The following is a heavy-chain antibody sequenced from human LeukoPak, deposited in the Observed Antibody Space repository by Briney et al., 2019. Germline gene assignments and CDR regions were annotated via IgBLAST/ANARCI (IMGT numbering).Heavy chain of an antibody. D-gene: IGHD2-2*01. CDR1: GGSFSGYY. CDR2: INHSGST. Sequence: PSETLSLTCAVYGGSFSGYYWSWIRQPPGKGLEWIGEINHSGSTNYNPSLKGRVTISVDTSKNQFSLKLSSATAADTAVYYCARAEGYCSSTSCSPFDYWGQGTLVTVSS. CDR3: ARAEGYCSSTSCSPFDY. V-gene: IGHV4-34*01. J-gene: IGHJ4*02.